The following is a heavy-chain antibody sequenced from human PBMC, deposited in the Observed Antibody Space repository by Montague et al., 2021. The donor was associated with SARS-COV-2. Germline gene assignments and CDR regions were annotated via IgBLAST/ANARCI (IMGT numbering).Heavy chain of an antibody. V-gene: IGHV2-5*02. CDR1: GFSLSTDGMD. CDR3: ARTWAYGSGSYGVDP. Sequence: PALVKPTQTLTLTCIFSGFSLSTDGMDVGWIRQPPGRALEWLTLIYWDDDGRYSPSLRSRLTITKDTSKNQVVLTMTNMDPVDTATYYCARTWAYGSGSYGVDPWGQGTLVTVSS. CDR2: IYWDDDG. D-gene: IGHD3-10*01. J-gene: IGHJ5*02.